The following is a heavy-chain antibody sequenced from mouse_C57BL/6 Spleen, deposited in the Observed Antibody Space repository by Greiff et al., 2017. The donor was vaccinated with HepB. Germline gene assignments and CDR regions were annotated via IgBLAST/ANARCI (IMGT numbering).Heavy chain of an antibody. D-gene: IGHD2-4*01. Sequence: VKLVESGPELVKPGASVKLSCKASGYTFTSYDINWVKQRPGQGLEWIGWIYPRDGSTKYNEKFKGKATLTVDTSSSTAYMELHSLTSEDSAVYFCAKRDYCDYDGWFAYWGQGTLVTVSA. CDR3: AKRDYCDYDGWFAY. CDR1: GYTFTSYD. V-gene: IGHV1-85*01. CDR2: IYPRDGST. J-gene: IGHJ3*01.